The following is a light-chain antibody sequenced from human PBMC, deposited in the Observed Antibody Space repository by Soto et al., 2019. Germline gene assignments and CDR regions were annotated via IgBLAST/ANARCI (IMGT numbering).Light chain of an antibody. CDR1: QSISRS. CDR3: QQSYNSPMYT. Sequence: DIQMTQSPSSLSASVGARVTITCRASQSISRSLNWYQQKPGKAPRLLIYAASSLQNGVPSRFSGSGSGTDFTLTISSLQPEDAAIYSCQQSYNSPMYTFGQGTTLEIK. CDR2: AAS. V-gene: IGKV1-39*01. J-gene: IGKJ2*01.